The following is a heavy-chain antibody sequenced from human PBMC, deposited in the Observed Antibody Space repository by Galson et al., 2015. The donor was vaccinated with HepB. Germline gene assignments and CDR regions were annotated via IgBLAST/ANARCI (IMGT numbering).Heavy chain of an antibody. CDR1: GFTFSSYA. CDR2: ISGSGGST. V-gene: IGHV3-23*01. CDR3: ATNSYDYVWESYRRWDY. J-gene: IGHJ4*02. D-gene: IGHD3-16*02. Sequence: SLRLSCAASGFTFSSYAMSWVRQAPGKGLEWVSAISGSGGSTYYADSVKGRFTISRDNSKNTLYLQMNSLRAEDTAVYYCATNSYDYVWESYRRWDYWGQGTLVTVSS.